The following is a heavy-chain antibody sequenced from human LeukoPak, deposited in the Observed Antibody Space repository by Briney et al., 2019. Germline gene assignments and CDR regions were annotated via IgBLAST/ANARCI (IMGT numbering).Heavy chain of an antibody. V-gene: IGHV4-34*01. J-gene: IGHJ5*02. Sequence: PSETLSLTCAVYGGSFSGYYWSWIRQPPGKGLEWIGEINHSGSTNYNPSLKSRVTISVDTSKNQFSLKLSSVTAADTAAYYCARDSSWYERKINWFDPWGQGTLVTVSS. CDR3: ARDSSWYERKINWFDP. CDR2: INHSGST. CDR1: GGSFSGYY. D-gene: IGHD6-13*01.